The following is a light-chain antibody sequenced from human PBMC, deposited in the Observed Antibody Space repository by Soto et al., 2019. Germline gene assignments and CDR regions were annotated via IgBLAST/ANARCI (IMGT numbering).Light chain of an antibody. V-gene: IGKV1-5*03. CDR2: KAT. J-gene: IGKJ1*01. CDR1: QNIGSW. Sequence: DIQMTQSPSTLSASVGDGVTITCRASQNIGSWLAWYQQKPGEAPKLLISKATNLQSGVPSRFSGSGSGTDFSLTISSLQPVDSATYYCQQYYSYPWTFGQGTKVEIK. CDR3: QQYYSYPWT.